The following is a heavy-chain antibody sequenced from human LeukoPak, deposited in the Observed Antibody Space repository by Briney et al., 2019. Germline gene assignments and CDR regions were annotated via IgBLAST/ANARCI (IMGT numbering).Heavy chain of an antibody. Sequence: ASVKVSCKASGGTFSSYAISRVRQAPGQGLEWMGGIIPIFGTANYAQKFQGRVTITTDESTSTAYMELSSLRSEDTAVYYCARDSYDYVWGSYRQTKLFDYWGQGTLVTVSS. CDR2: IIPIFGTA. D-gene: IGHD3-16*02. CDR1: GGTFSSYA. V-gene: IGHV1-69*05. J-gene: IGHJ4*02. CDR3: ARDSYDYVWGSYRQTKLFDY.